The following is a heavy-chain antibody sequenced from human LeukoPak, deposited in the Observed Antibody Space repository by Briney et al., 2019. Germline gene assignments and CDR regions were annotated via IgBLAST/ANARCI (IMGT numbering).Heavy chain of an antibody. Sequence: GGSLRLSCAASGFTFSNYAMHWVRQAPGKGLEWVAVISYDGSNKYYADSVKGRFTISRDNSKNTLYLQMNSLRAEDTAVYYCARTTYGDPYYYYGMDVWGQGTTVTVSS. CDR1: GFTFSNYA. V-gene: IGHV3-30*04. J-gene: IGHJ6*02. D-gene: IGHD4-17*01. CDR2: ISYDGSNK. CDR3: ARTTYGDPYYYYGMDV.